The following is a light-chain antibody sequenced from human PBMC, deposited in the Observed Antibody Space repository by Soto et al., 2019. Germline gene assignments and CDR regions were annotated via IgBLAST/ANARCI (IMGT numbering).Light chain of an antibody. CDR2: AAS. Sequence: IQLTQSPSSLSSSVGDRFTITFRASQGISSYLAWYQQKPGKAPKLLIYAASTLQSGVPSRFSGSGSGTDFTLTISRLEPEDFAMYYCQQYDNFPQTFGQGTKV. CDR3: QQYDNFPQT. V-gene: IGKV1-9*01. J-gene: IGKJ1*01. CDR1: QGISSY.